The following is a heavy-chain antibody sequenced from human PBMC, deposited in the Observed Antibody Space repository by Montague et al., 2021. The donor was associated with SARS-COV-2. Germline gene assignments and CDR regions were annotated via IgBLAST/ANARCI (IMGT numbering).Heavy chain of an antibody. D-gene: IGHD3-3*01. V-gene: IGHV4-39*07. CDR3: ARGPFWSAAPDY. Sequence: SETLSLTCTVSGGSISNSNYYWGWIRQPPGKGLEWIGSVYYSGNTYHNPSLKSRVSISVDTSKSQLSLKVMSVTAADTAVYYCARGPFWSAAPDYWGQGILVTVSS. J-gene: IGHJ4*02. CDR1: GGSISNSNYY. CDR2: VYYSGNT.